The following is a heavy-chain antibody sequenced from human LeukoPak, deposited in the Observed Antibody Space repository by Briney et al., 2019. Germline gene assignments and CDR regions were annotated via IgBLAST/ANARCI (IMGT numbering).Heavy chain of an antibody. J-gene: IGHJ4*02. CDR2: ISSSSSTI. D-gene: IGHD2-21*01. CDR3: ARDPIVVVRSFDY. V-gene: IGHV3-48*04. CDR1: GFTFSSYS. Sequence: GGSLRLSCAASGFTFSSYSMNWVRQAPGKGLEWVSYISSSSSTIYYADSVKGRFTISRDNAKNSLYLQMNSLRAEDTAVYYCARDPIVVVRSFDYWGQGTLVTVSS.